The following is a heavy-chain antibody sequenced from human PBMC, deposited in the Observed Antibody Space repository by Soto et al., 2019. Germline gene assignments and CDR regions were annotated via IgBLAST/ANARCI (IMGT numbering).Heavy chain of an antibody. CDR3: AKGLGYCSSTSCFHYYYGMDG. CDR2: ISWDGGST. J-gene: IGHJ6*02. Sequence: GGSLRLSCAASGFTFYDYAMHWVRQAPGKGLEWVSLISWDGGSTYYADSVKGRFTISRDNSKNSLYLQMNSLRTEDTALYYCAKGLGYCSSTSCFHYYYGMDGWGQGTTVTVSS. V-gene: IGHV3-43*01. CDR1: GFTFYDYA. D-gene: IGHD2-2*01.